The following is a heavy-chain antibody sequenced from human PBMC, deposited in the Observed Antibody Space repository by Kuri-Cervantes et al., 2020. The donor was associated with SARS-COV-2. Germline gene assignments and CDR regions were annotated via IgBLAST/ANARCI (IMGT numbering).Heavy chain of an antibody. J-gene: IGHJ3*02. Sequence: GESLKISCAASGFTFSSYAMSWVRQAPGKGLEWVSAISGSDGSTYYADSVKGRFTISRDNSKKSLYLQMNSLRAEDTAVYFCVRDDGGSYGSGWYDALDIWGQGTAVTVSS. CDR3: VRDDGGSYGSGWYDALDI. V-gene: IGHV3-23*01. CDR1: GFTFSSYA. CDR2: ISGSDGST. D-gene: IGHD6-19*01.